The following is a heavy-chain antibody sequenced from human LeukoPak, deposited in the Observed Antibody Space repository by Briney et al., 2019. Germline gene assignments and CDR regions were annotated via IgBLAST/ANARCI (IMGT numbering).Heavy chain of an antibody. CDR1: GFTFSNYG. D-gene: IGHD2-2*01. Sequence: GGSLRLSSAASGFTFSNYGMNWVRQAPGKGLEWVSSIRVRSDGTHYADSVRRRFIISRDNDKNSLYLQMNSLRAEDTAVYYCARVSAIVVVPAARLNMDGWGKGTTVTISS. V-gene: IGHV3-21*01. J-gene: IGHJ6*03. CDR3: ARVSAIVVVPAARLNMDG. CDR2: IRVRSDGT.